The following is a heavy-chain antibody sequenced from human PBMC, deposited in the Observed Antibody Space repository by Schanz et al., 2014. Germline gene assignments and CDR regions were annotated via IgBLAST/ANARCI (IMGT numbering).Heavy chain of an antibody. Sequence: EVHLLESGGGLAPPGGSLRLSCAASGFNFSDYAMCWVRQAPGKGLEWVSAILGLASTTYYADSVKGRFTISRDSSKNSLYLQMNSLRDEDTAVYYCARKVVATIGCYYDNWGQGTLVIVSS. J-gene: IGHJ4*02. V-gene: IGHV3-23*01. CDR2: ILGLASTT. CDR1: GFNFSDYA. CDR3: ARKVVATIGCYYDN. D-gene: IGHD5-12*01.